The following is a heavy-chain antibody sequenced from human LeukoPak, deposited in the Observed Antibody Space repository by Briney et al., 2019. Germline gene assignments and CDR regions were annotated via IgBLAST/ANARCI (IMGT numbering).Heavy chain of an antibody. J-gene: IGHJ4*02. D-gene: IGHD6-13*01. CDR2: IYPGDSDT. Sequence: GEALQISSHGARYTFSSYWIGWGRPMPGKGGGWMGIIYPGDSDTRYSPSFEGQVTISADKSISTAYLQWSSLKASDTAMYYCANGYGSSWGSFAYWGQGTLVTVSS. CDR1: RYTFSSYW. CDR3: ANGYGSSWGSFAY. V-gene: IGHV5-51*01.